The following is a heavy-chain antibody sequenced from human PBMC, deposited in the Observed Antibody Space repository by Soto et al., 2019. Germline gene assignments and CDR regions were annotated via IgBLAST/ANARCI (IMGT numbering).Heavy chain of an antibody. D-gene: IGHD4-17*01. CDR3: AKDRYGDYGGIDY. CDR2: ITGSGGRT. Sequence: EVQLLESGGGLVQPGGSLRLSCAASGSTFSTYAMIWVRQAPGKGLEWVSVITGSGGRTYYADSVKGRFTISRDTSKKTLFLQMNSLRAEDTAVYYCAKDRYGDYGGIDYWGQGTMVTVSS. CDR1: GSTFSTYA. J-gene: IGHJ4*02. V-gene: IGHV3-23*01.